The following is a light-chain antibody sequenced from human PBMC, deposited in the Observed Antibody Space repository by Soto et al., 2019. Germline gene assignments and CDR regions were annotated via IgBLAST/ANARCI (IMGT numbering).Light chain of an antibody. CDR3: QSSDSNRSARHV. J-gene: IGLJ1*01. Sequence: QSVLTQPPSASGAPGQRVTISCTGSSSNIGAGYDVHWYQQRPGTAPKLLIFGNINRPSGVPDRFSGSKSGTSASPAITGLQADDEGDYYCQSSDSNRSARHVFGTGTKLTVL. V-gene: IGLV1-40*01. CDR2: GNI. CDR1: SSNIGAGYD.